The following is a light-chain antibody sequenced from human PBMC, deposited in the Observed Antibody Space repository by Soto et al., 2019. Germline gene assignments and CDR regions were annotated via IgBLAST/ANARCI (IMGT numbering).Light chain of an antibody. CDR1: QDISNY. Sequence: DIQMTQSPSSLSASVGDRVTITFQASQDISNYLNWYQQKPGKAPKLLIYDASSLESGVPSRFSGSGSGTEFTLTISSLQPDDFATYYCQQYNSYSWTFGQGTKVDIK. CDR2: DAS. CDR3: QQYNSYSWT. V-gene: IGKV1-5*01. J-gene: IGKJ1*01.